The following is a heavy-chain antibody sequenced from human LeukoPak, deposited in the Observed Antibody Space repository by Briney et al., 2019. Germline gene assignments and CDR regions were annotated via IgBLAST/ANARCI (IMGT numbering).Heavy chain of an antibody. CDR1: GFTFSSYW. D-gene: IGHD2-21*01. Sequence: GGSLRLSCTASGFTFSSYWMTWVRQAPGKGLEWVANIKHDGYEKYYADSVVGRLTISRDNAKNSLFVQMNNVRAEDMAVYYCVKGGWVHILDFWGRGTLVTVSS. CDR2: IKHDGYEK. V-gene: IGHV3-7*01. J-gene: IGHJ4*02. CDR3: VKGGWVHILDF.